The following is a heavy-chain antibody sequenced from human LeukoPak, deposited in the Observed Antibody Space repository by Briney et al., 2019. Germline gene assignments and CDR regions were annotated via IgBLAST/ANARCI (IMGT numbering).Heavy chain of an antibody. V-gene: IGHV3-21*01. CDR3: ARFRSGSPYYYDSSGYYPDAFDI. CDR1: GFTFSSYS. D-gene: IGHD3-22*01. CDR2: ISSSSSYI. J-gene: IGHJ3*02. Sequence: GGSLRLSCAASGFTFSSYSMNWVRQAPGKGLEWVSSISSSSSYIYYADSVKGRFTISRDNVKNSLYLQMNSLRAEDTAVYYCARFRSGSPYYYDSSGYYPDAFDIWGQGTMVTVSS.